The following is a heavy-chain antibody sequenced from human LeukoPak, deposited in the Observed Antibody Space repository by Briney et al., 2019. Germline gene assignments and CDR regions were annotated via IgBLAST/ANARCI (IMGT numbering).Heavy chain of an antibody. CDR1: GGSISSYY. V-gene: IGHV4-4*07. D-gene: IGHD3-16*02. J-gene: IGHJ4*02. CDR3: ARDHDYVWGSYRYFDY. CDR2: IYTSGST. Sequence: SETLSLTCTVSGGSISSYYWSWIRQPAGKGLEWIGRIYTSGSTNYNPSLKSRVTISVDTSKNQFSLKLSSVTAADTAVYYCARDHDYVWGSYRYFDYWGQGTLVTVSS.